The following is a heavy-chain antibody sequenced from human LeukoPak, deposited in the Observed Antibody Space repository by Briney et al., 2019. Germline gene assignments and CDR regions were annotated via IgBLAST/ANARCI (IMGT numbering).Heavy chain of an antibody. CDR3: ARVSLGYCSSTSCPWGAFDI. CDR1: GGSISSVDYY. D-gene: IGHD2-2*01. V-gene: IGHV4-30-4*01. Sequence: KSSETLSLTCTVSGGSISSVDYYWSWIRRPPGKGLEWIGYIYYSGSTCYNPSLKSRVTISVDTSKNQFSLKLSSVTAADTAVYYCARVSLGYCSSTSCPWGAFDIWGQGTMVTVSS. CDR2: IYYSGST. J-gene: IGHJ3*02.